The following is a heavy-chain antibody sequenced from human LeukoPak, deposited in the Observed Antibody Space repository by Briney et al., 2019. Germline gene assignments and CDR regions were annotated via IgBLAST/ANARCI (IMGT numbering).Heavy chain of an antibody. Sequence: PGGSLRLSCAASGFTFSSYWINWVRQAPGKGLEWVANIKQDGSEKYYVDSVKGRFTISRDNAKNSLYLQMNSLRAEDTAVYYCARHSSGIWYYYYYYMDVWGKGTTVTISS. D-gene: IGHD1-14*01. V-gene: IGHV3-7*01. CDR2: IKQDGSEK. J-gene: IGHJ6*03. CDR3: ARHSSGIWYYYYYYMDV. CDR1: GFTFSSYW.